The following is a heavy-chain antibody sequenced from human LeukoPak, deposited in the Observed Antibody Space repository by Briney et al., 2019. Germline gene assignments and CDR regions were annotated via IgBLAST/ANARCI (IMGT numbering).Heavy chain of an antibody. Sequence: ASVTVSFMCSGYTFTNYAMNWVGQARGQGVEGMGWINNKSGNTKYAQGFTGGFVFYLETSVRTAYLQISSLKAEDTAVYYCARAYGDYEPYYYYYMDVWGKGTTVTVSS. CDR3: ARAYGDYEPYYYYYMDV. CDR2: INNKSGNT. V-gene: IGHV7-4-1*02. CDR1: GYTFTNYA. J-gene: IGHJ6*03. D-gene: IGHD4-17*01.